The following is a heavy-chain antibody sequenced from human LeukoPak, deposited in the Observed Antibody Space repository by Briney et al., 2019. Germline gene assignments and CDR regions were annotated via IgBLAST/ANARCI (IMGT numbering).Heavy chain of an antibody. Sequence: GGSLRLSCAASGFTFSSYGMHWVRQAPGKGLEWVAVIWYDGSNKYYADSVKGRFTISRDNAKNSLYLQMNSLRAEDTAVYYCARGAYYYEDWGQGTLVTVSS. J-gene: IGHJ4*02. D-gene: IGHD3-22*01. CDR2: IWYDGSNK. CDR1: GFTFSSYG. CDR3: ARGAYYYED. V-gene: IGHV3-33*01.